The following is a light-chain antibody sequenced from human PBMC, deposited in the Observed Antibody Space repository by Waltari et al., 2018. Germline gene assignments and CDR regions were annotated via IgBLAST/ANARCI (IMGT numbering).Light chain of an antibody. CDR2: GAS. CDR1: QSVSSN. V-gene: IGKV3-15*01. Sequence: IVMTQSPATLSVSPGERATLSCRASQSVSSNLAWYQQKPGQAPRLLIFGASTRATGLPARFSGSGSGTEFTLTISSLQSEDVAVYYCQQYSEWPRTFGQGTKLEI. CDR3: QQYSEWPRT. J-gene: IGKJ2*01.